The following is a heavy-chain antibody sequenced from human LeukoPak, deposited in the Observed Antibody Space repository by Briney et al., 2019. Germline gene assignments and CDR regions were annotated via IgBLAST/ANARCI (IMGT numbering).Heavy chain of an antibody. CDR2: MNPNSGNT. J-gene: IGHJ6*03. CDR1: GYTFTSYD. CDR3: ARGDGTGYYYYYYMDV. Sequence: ASVKVSCKASGYTFTSYDINWVRQATGQGLEWMGWMNPNSGNTGYAQKFQGRVTMTRNTSIGTAYMELSSLRSEDTAVYYCARGDGTGYYYYYYMDVWGKGTTVTVSS. D-gene: IGHD4-17*01. V-gene: IGHV1-8*01.